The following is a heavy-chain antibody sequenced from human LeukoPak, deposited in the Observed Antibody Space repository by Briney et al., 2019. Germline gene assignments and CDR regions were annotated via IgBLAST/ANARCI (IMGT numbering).Heavy chain of an antibody. Sequence: ASVKVSCKASGYTFTGYYMHWVRQAPGQGLEWMGWINPNSGGTNYAQKFQGRVTMTRDTSISTAYMELSRLRSDDTAVYYCARKVQQLDYNWFDPWGQGTLVTVSS. CDR1: GYTFTGYY. D-gene: IGHD6-13*01. CDR3: ARKVQQLDYNWFDP. CDR2: INPNSGGT. J-gene: IGHJ5*02. V-gene: IGHV1-2*02.